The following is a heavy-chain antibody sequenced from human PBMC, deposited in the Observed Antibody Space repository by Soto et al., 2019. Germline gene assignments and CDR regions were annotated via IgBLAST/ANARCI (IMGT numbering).Heavy chain of an antibody. Sequence: PSETLSLTCTVSGGSISSSSYYWGWIRQPPGKGLEWIGSIYYSGSTYYNPSLKSRVTISVDTSKNQFSLKLSSVTAADTAVYYCARPREEYRSSSSGFDPWGQGTLVTVSS. J-gene: IGHJ5*02. CDR2: IYYSGST. CDR1: GGSISSSSYY. CDR3: ARPREEYRSSSSGFDP. V-gene: IGHV4-39*01. D-gene: IGHD6-6*01.